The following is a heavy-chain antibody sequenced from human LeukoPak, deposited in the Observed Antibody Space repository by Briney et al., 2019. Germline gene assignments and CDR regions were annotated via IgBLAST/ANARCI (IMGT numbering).Heavy chain of an antibody. Sequence: SETLSLTCTVSGGSISSYYWSWIRQPPGKGLEWIGYIYYSGSTNYNPSLKSRVTISVDTSKNQFCLKLSSVTAADTAVYYCARDSYDSSGYYFRYFDYWGQGTLVTVSS. V-gene: IGHV4-59*01. D-gene: IGHD3-22*01. CDR3: ARDSYDSSGYYFRYFDY. CDR2: IYYSGST. CDR1: GGSISSYY. J-gene: IGHJ4*02.